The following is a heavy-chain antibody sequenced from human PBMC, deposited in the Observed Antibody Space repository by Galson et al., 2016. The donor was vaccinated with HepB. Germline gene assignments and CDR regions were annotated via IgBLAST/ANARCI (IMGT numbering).Heavy chain of an antibody. J-gene: IGHJ4*02. Sequence: LRLSCAASGFTFSSYAMYWVRQAPGKGLEWVAVISYDGSNKYYADSVKGRFTISRDNSKNTLYLQMNSLRAEDTAVYYCAKGQQLAYFDYWGQGTLVTVSS. V-gene: IGHV3-30*18. CDR2: ISYDGSNK. CDR1: GFTFSSYA. D-gene: IGHD6-13*01. CDR3: AKGQQLAYFDY.